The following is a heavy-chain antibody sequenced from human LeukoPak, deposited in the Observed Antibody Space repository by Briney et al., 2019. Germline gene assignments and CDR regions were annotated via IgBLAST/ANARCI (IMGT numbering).Heavy chain of an antibody. J-gene: IGHJ4*02. V-gene: IGHV3-66*01. CDR1: GFTVSRNY. CDR3: ARGVTYATVDD. D-gene: IGHD2-21*02. CDR2: LYSGGDT. Sequence: GGSLRLSCAASGFTVSRNYMSWVRQAPGKGLWWVSILYSGGDTYYADSAKGRFTISRDNSRNTLYLQMDSLRAEDTAVYYCARGVTYATVDDWGQGTLVTVSS.